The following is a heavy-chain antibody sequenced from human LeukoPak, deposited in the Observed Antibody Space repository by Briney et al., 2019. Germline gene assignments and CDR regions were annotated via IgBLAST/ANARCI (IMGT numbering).Heavy chain of an antibody. J-gene: IGHJ5*02. Sequence: ASVKVSCKASGYTFTSYGISWVRQAPGQGLEWMGWISAYNGNTNYAQKLQGRVTMTTDTSTSTAYMELRSLRSDDTAVYYCAREMGDHIVVVTATPNWFDPWGQGTLVTVSS. V-gene: IGHV1-18*01. D-gene: IGHD2-21*02. CDR1: GYTFTSYG. CDR3: AREMGDHIVVVTATPNWFDP. CDR2: ISAYNGNT.